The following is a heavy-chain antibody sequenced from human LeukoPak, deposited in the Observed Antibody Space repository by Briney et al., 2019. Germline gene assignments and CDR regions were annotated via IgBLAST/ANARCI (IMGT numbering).Heavy chain of an antibody. Sequence: SVKVSCKASGGTFSSYAISWVRQAPGQGLERMGRIIPIHGTANYAQKFQGRVTITADKSTSTAYMELGSLRSEDTAVYYCARAPDGGAFDIWGQGTMVTVSS. CDR3: ARAPDGGAFDI. CDR2: IIPIHGTA. CDR1: GGTFSSYA. V-gene: IGHV1-69*04. D-gene: IGHD3-16*01. J-gene: IGHJ3*02.